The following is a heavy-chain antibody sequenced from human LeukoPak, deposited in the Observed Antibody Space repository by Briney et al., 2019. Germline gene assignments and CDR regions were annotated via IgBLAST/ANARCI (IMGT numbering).Heavy chain of an antibody. V-gene: IGHV3-74*03. CDR1: GFTFSSYW. J-gene: IGHJ5*02. D-gene: IGHD2-8*02. CDR2: INTDGSTT. Sequence: GGSLRLSCAASGFTFSSYWMDWVRQAPGKGLVWVSRINTDGSTTAYADSVKGRFTISRDNAKNTLYLEMNSLRAEDTAIYYCSRGKSAGLVNWFDPWGQGTLVTVS. CDR3: SRGKSAGLVNWFDP.